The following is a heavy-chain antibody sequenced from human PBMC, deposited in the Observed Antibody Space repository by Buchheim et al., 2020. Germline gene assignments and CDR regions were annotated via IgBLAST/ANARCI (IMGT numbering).Heavy chain of an antibody. CDR2: INPNSGGT. Sequence: QVQLVQSGAEVKKPGASVKVSCKASGYTFTGYYMHWVRQAPGQGLEWMGWINPNSGGTNYAQKFQGWVTLTRDKSFSTPYMELSRRRSDDTAVYYCARATTLVTTGYGMDVWGQGTT. V-gene: IGHV1-2*04. CDR3: ARATTLVTTGYGMDV. D-gene: IGHD4-17*01. CDR1: GYTFTGYY. J-gene: IGHJ6*02.